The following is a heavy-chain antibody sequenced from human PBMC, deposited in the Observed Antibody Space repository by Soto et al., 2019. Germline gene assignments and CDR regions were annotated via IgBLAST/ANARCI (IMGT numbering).Heavy chain of an antibody. CDR2: ISGSGHNT. CDR3: GGGPDYRNYHYYGMDV. Sequence: PGGSLRLSCTASGFLFDSYAMSWVRQAPGKGLECISTISGSGHNTYYADSVKGRFTISRDSSKDTVHLQMSSLTADDTAVYFCGGGPDYRNYHYYGMDVWGQGTTVTVSS. D-gene: IGHD4-4*01. V-gene: IGHV3-23*01. J-gene: IGHJ6*02. CDR1: GFLFDSYA.